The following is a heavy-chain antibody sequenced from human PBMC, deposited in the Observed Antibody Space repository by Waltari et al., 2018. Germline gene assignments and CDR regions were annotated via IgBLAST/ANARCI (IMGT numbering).Heavy chain of an antibody. Sequence: QVQLVQSGAEVKKPGASVKVSCRVSGYSLTESALHWVRPAPGKGLEWLGGVEPEYGEAVYAQEFQGRVTMTEDTSKDTACMELSSLTYEDTAVYYCTRDRVGYCSGGTCYSRWFDPWGQGTLVTVSS. D-gene: IGHD2-15*01. V-gene: IGHV1-24*01. J-gene: IGHJ5*02. CDR3: TRDRVGYCSGGTCYSRWFDP. CDR2: VEPEYGEA. CDR1: GYSLTESA.